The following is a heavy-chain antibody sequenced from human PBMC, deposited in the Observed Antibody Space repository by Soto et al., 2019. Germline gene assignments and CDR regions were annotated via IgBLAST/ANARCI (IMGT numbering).Heavy chain of an antibody. CDR1: GFTFSSYA. J-gene: IGHJ4*02. V-gene: IGHV3-23*01. Sequence: VGSLRLSCAASGFTFSSYAMSWVRQAPGKGLEWVSAISGSGGSTYYADSVKGRFTISRDNSKNTLYLQMNSLRAEDTAVYYCAKTLRYFDWPTKTLDYWGQGTLVTVSS. CDR2: ISGSGGST. CDR3: AKTLRYFDWPTKTLDY. D-gene: IGHD3-9*01.